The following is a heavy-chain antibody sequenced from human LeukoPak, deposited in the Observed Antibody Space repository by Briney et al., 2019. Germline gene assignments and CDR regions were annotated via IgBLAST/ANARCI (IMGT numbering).Heavy chain of an antibody. CDR2: ISDTGKDI. D-gene: IGHD5-12*01. CDR1: GFAFESFT. CDR3: AKGLFSAYDKYLDS. Sequence: GGPLRLSCAGSGFAFESFTMTWVRQAPGKGLEWVSLISDTGKDINYADSVRGRFTISRDNTKNSLFLQMDSLRVEDTAIYYCAKGLFSAYDKYLDSWGQGTLVTVSS. V-gene: IGHV3-21*04. J-gene: IGHJ4*02.